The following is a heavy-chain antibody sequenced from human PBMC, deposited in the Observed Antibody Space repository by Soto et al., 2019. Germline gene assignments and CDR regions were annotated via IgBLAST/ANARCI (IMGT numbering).Heavy chain of an antibody. V-gene: IGHV1-69*13. CDR2: IIPIFGTA. Sequence: GASVKVSCKASGGTFSSYAISWVRQAPGQGLEWMGGIIPIFGTANYAQKFQGRVTITADESTSTAYMELSSLRSEDTAVYYCAGTIAVAGTDYYYGMDVWGQGTTVTVSS. D-gene: IGHD6-19*01. CDR1: GGTFSSYA. CDR3: AGTIAVAGTDYYYGMDV. J-gene: IGHJ6*02.